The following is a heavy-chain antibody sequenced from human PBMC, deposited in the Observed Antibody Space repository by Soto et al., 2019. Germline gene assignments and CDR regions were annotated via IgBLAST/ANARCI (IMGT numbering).Heavy chain of an antibody. CDR3: AKDNSHSVGTLVFAH. V-gene: IGHV3-9*01. CDR1: GFTFDDYA. Sequence: GGSLRLSCAASGFTFDDYAMHWVRQAPGKGLEWVSGISWNSGSIGYADSVKGRFTISRDNAKNSLYLQMNSLRAEDTALYYCAKDNSHSVGTLVFAHWGQGTLVTVSS. D-gene: IGHD6-13*01. CDR2: ISWNSGSI. J-gene: IGHJ4*02.